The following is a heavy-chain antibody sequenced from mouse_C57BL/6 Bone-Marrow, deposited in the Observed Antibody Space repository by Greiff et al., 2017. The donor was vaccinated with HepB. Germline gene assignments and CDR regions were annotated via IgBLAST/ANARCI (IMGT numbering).Heavy chain of an antibody. J-gene: IGHJ4*01. CDR1: GFTFSSYG. V-gene: IGHV5-6*01. D-gene: IGHD1-1*01. CDR3: ARHGTVVAMDY. Sequence: HLVESGGDLVKPGGSLKLSCAASGFTFSSYGMSWVRQTPDKRLEWVATISSGGSYTYYPDSVKGRFTISRDNAKNTLYLQMSSLKSEDTAMYYCARHGTVVAMDYWGQGTSVTVSS. CDR2: ISSGGSYT.